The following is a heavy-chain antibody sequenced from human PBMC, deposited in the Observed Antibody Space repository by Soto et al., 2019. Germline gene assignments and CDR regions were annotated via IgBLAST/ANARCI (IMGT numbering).Heavy chain of an antibody. Sequence: SETLSLTCTVSGGSINSGGYYWSWIRQHPGTGLEWIGNLYYTGSTYYNPSLKSRVTISLDTSKNQFSLWLRSVTAADTAVYYCAEGDAWGVILAYWGQGPPVTVYS. CDR1: GGSINSGGYY. CDR2: LYYTGST. CDR3: AEGDAWGVILAY. V-gene: IGHV4-31*03. D-gene: IGHD3-16*02. J-gene: IGHJ4*02.